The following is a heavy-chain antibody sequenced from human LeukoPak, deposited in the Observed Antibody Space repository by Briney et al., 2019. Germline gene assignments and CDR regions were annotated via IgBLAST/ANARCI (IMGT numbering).Heavy chain of an antibody. CDR1: GGSISSYY. Sequence: SETLSLTCTVSGGSISSYYWSWIRQPPGKGLEWIGEINHSGSTNYNPSLKSRVTISVDTSKNQFSLKLSSVTAADTAVYYCARGLRAAAAYFDYWGQGTLVTVSS. J-gene: IGHJ4*02. CDR3: ARGLRAAAAYFDY. CDR2: INHSGST. D-gene: IGHD6-13*01. V-gene: IGHV4-34*01.